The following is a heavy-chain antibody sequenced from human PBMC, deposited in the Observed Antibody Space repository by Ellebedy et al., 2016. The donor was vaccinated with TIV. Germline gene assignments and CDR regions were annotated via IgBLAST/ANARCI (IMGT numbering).Heavy chain of an antibody. V-gene: IGHV1-8*01. D-gene: IGHD6-19*01. CDR2: MNPNSGNT. CDR1: GYTFTSYD. CDR3: ARGPLGGSGWYIGGY. J-gene: IGHJ4*02. Sequence: ASVKVSXXASGYTFTSYDINWVRQATGQGLEWMGWMNPNSGNTGYAQKFQGRVTMTRNTSISTAYMELSSLRSEDTAVYYCARGPLGGSGWYIGGYWGQGTLVTVSS.